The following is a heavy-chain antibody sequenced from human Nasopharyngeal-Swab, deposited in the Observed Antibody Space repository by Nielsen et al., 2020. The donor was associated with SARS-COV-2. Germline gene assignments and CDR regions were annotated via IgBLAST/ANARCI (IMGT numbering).Heavy chain of an antibody. J-gene: IGHJ4*02. CDR2: IYYSGSN. Sequence: GSLRLSCTVSGGSISSSSYYWGWIRQPPGKGLEWIGSIYYSGSNYYNPSLKSRVTISVDTSKNQFSLKLSSVTAADTAVYYCANQWLGYFDYWGQGTLVTVSS. V-gene: IGHV4-39*01. CDR3: ANQWLGYFDY. CDR1: GGSISSSSYY. D-gene: IGHD6-19*01.